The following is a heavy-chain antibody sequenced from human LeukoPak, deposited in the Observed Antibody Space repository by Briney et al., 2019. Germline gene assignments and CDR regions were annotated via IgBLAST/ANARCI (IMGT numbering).Heavy chain of an antibody. CDR3: ARSGSGKGEYYFDY. V-gene: IGHV3-21*01. J-gene: IGHJ4*02. CDR1: GFSISSSA. CDR2: INNVASHI. D-gene: IGHD3-10*01. Sequence: GGSLRLSCAASGFSISSSAMNWVRQAPGKGLEWVSSINNVASHIYYADSVKGRFTISRDNAKNSLYLQMNSLRAEDTAVYYCARSGSGKGEYYFDYWGQGTLVTVSS.